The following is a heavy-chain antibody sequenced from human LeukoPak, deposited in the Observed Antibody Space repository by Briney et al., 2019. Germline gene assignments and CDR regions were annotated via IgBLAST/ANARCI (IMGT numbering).Heavy chain of an antibody. J-gene: IGHJ4*02. Sequence: SETLSLPCTVSGGSISSYYWSWIRQPAGKGLEWIGRIYTSGSTNYNPSLKSRVNMSVDTSKNQFSLKLSSGTAAHTAVYYCARGYYYDSSGYYDYWGQGTLVTVSS. CDR2: IYTSGST. CDR1: GGSISSYY. CDR3: ARGYYYDSSGYYDY. V-gene: IGHV4-4*07. D-gene: IGHD3-22*01.